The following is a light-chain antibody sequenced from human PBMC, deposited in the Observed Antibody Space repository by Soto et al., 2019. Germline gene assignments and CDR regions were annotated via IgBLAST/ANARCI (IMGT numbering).Light chain of an antibody. V-gene: IGKV3-20*01. CDR1: QSVSSSY. Sequence: EIVLTQSPGTLSLSPGERATLSCRASQSVSSSYLAWYQQKPGQAPRLLIYGASGRATGIPDRFSGSGSGTDFTLTISRLEPEDFAVYYCQQYGSPFTFGPGTKVDIK. CDR3: QQYGSPFT. CDR2: GAS. J-gene: IGKJ3*01.